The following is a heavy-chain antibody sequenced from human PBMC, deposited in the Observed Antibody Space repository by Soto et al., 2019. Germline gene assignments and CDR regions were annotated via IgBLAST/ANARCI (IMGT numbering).Heavy chain of an antibody. CDR1: GYTFTTYG. CDR3: ARDRYYYGSGSYYISWFDP. V-gene: IGHV1-18*04. J-gene: IGHJ5*02. Sequence: ASVKVSCKTSGYTFTTYGVSWVRQAPGQGLEWMGWISAYNGNTNYAQKLQGRVTMATDTSTSTAYMELRGLRSDDTAVYYCARDRYYYGSGSYYISWFDPWGQGTLVTVSS. CDR2: ISAYNGNT. D-gene: IGHD3-10*01.